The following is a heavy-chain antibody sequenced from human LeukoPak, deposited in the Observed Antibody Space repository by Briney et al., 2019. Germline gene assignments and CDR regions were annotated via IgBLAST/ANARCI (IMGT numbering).Heavy chain of an antibody. J-gene: IGHJ4*02. D-gene: IGHD3-16*01. CDR1: GFTVRSDF. Sequence: GGSLRLSCEVSGFTVRSDFMSWVRQAPGKGLECVSLISSEGLTYYADSVKGRFTTSRDNSKNTLYLQMNSLRSEDTALYYCATARGSHWGQGTLVTASS. V-gene: IGHV3-66*02. CDR2: ISSEGLT. CDR3: ATARGSH.